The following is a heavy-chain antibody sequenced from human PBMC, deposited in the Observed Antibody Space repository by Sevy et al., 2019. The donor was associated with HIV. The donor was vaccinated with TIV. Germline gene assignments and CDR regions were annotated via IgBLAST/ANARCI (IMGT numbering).Heavy chain of an antibody. CDR1: GYTFTGYY. CDR2: INPNSGGT. Sequence: ASVKVSCKASGYTFTGYYMHWVRQAPGQGLEWMGWINPNSGGTNYAQKFKDRVTMTRDTSINTAYMELSRLRSDDTALYCCARDMELVDEGTQEFFYWGQGTLVTVSS. J-gene: IGHJ4*02. CDR3: ARDMELVDEGTQEFFY. D-gene: IGHD1-7*01. V-gene: IGHV1-2*02.